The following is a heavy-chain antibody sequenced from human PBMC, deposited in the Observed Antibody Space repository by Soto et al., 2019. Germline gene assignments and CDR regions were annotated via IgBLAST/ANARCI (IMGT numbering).Heavy chain of an antibody. V-gene: IGHV4-31*03. Sequence: QVQLQESGPGLVKPSQTLSLTCSVSSDSMNSGGYYWSWIRQHPGKGLEWIGYIYSNGDTYYNPSLKSRVTISVDTSKNQFSLKLTSVTAADTAVYYCARRGGSSSGYYYYAMAVWGQGTTVTVSS. CDR1: SDSMNSGGYY. CDR2: IYSNGDT. CDR3: ARRGGSSSGYYYYAMAV. D-gene: IGHD6-6*01. J-gene: IGHJ6*02.